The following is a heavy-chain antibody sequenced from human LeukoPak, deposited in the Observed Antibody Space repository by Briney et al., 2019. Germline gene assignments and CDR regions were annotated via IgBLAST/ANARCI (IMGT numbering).Heavy chain of an antibody. CDR1: GGSISSSSYY. CDR3: ARHKMVRGIGYYYYMDV. CDR2: IYYNGST. D-gene: IGHD3-10*01. V-gene: IGHV4-39*01. J-gene: IGHJ6*03. Sequence: SETLSLTCTVSGGSISSSSYYWGWIRQPPGKGLQWIGSIYYNGSTYYNPSLKSRVIISVDTSKNQFSLKLSSVTAADTAVFYCARHKMVRGIGYYYYMDVWGKGTTVTISS.